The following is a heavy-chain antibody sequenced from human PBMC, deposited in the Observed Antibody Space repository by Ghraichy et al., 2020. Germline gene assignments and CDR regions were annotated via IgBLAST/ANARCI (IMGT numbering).Heavy chain of an antibody. CDR1: GFTFSSYS. Sequence: GGSLRLSCAASGFTFSSYSMNWVRQAPGKGLEWVSYISSSSSTIYYADSVKGRFTISRDNAKNSLYLQMNSLRDEDTAVYYCARDYDFWRGDYGMDVWGQGTTVTVSS. CDR3: ARDYDFWRGDYGMDV. CDR2: ISSSSSTI. D-gene: IGHD3-3*01. V-gene: IGHV3-48*02. J-gene: IGHJ6*02.